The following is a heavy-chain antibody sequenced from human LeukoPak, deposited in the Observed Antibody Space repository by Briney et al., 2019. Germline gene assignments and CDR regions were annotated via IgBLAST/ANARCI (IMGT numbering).Heavy chain of an antibody. CDR1: GGSISSYY. CDR3: ARVRLLWFGELPQYYFDY. D-gene: IGHD3-10*01. Sequence: PSETLSLTCTVSGGSISSYYWSWIRQPPGKGLEWIGYIYYSGSTNYNPSLKSRVTMSVDTSKNQFSLKLSSVTAADTAVYYCARVRLLWFGELPQYYFDYWGQGTLVTVSS. J-gene: IGHJ4*02. CDR2: IYYSGST. V-gene: IGHV4-59*12.